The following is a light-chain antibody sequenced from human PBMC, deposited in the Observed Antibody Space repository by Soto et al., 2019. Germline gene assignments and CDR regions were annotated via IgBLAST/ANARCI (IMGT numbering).Light chain of an antibody. CDR3: QQRSNWPPT. Sequence: MRHSPATFSVSKGERVTRCCRTSHSVNSHVAWYQQKPGQAPRLLLYGASNRATGIAPRFRGSGSGTYFTLTISSVEPEDFAVYICQQRSNWPPTFGQGTRLEI. CDR1: HSVNSH. CDR2: GAS. V-gene: IGKV3-11*01. J-gene: IGKJ5*01.